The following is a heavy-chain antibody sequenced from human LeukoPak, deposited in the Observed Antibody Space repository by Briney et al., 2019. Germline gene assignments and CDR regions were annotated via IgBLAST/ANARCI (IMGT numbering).Heavy chain of an antibody. J-gene: IGHJ6*02. CDR1: GFTFSSYA. V-gene: IGHV3-23*01. D-gene: IGHD3-10*01. Sequence: PGGSLRLSCAVSGFTFSSYAMSWVRQAPGKGLEWVSAISGSGGSTYYADSVKGRFTISRDNSKNTLYLQMNSLRAEDTAVYYCAKDQSGSGRDYYYYGMDVWGQGTTVTVSS. CDR3: AKDQSGSGRDYYYYGMDV. CDR2: ISGSGGST.